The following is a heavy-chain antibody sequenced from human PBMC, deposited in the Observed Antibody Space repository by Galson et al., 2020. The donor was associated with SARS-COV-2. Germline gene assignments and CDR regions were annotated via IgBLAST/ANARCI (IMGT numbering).Heavy chain of an antibody. CDR3: ARKGADSSSSGQLDY. V-gene: IGHV3-21*01. Sequence: KIGESLKISCAASGFTFSTYSMNWVRQAPGKGLEWVSSISTSSKYIYYADSLKGRFTISRDNAKNSLYLQMNSLRAEDTAVYYCARKGADSSSSGQLDYWGQGTLVTVSS. J-gene: IGHJ4*02. CDR2: ISTSSKYI. CDR1: GFTFSTYS. D-gene: IGHD6-6*01.